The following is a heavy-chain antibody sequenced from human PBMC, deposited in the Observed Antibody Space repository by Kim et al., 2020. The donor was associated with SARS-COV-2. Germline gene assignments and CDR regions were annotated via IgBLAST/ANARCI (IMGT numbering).Heavy chain of an antibody. J-gene: IGHJ4*02. CDR3: AKDRSSSGTYYTSYY. D-gene: IGHD3-10*01. Sequence: SVKGRFTISRDNSKNTLYLQLNSLRAEDTAIYYCAKDRSSSGTYYTSYYWGQGTLVIVSS. V-gene: IGHV3-23*01.